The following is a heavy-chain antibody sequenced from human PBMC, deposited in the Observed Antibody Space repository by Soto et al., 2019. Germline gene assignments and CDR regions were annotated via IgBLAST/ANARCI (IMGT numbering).Heavy chain of an antibody. V-gene: IGHV3-30*18. CDR2: ISYDGSNK. Sequence: GGSLRLSCAASGFTFSSYGMHWVRQAPGKGLEWVAVISYDGSNKYYADSVKGRFTISRDNSKNTLYLQMNSLRAEDTAVYYCAKGYYYGSGGMDVWGQGTTVTVSS. CDR3: AKGYYYGSGGMDV. CDR1: GFTFSSYG. D-gene: IGHD3-10*01. J-gene: IGHJ6*02.